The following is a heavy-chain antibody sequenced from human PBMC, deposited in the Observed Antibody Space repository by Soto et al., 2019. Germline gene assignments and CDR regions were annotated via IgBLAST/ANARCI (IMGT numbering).Heavy chain of an antibody. CDR2: INHSGRT. CDR1: GGSFSGYY. V-gene: IGHV4-34*01. Sequence: QVQLQQWGAGLLKPSETLSLTCAVYGGSFSGYYWSWIRQPPGKGLEWIGEINHSGRTNYNPSLKSRVTISVDTSKNQFSLKLSSVTDADTAVFYCARVRTVTATFYYYYGMDVWGQGTTVTVSS. D-gene: IGHD2-21*02. J-gene: IGHJ6*02. CDR3: ARVRTVTATFYYYYGMDV.